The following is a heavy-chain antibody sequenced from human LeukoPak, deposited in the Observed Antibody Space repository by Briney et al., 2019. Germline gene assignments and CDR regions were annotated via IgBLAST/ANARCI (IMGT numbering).Heavy chain of an antibody. D-gene: IGHD2-15*01. CDR3: TTAGVVYSFDY. CDR1: GFTFSSNN. CDR2: IRSKAWGGTT. Sequence: PGRSLRLSCATSGFTFSSNNMHWVRQAPGKGLDGVGCIRSKAWGGTTEYAASVKGRFTISRDDSKSIAYLQMNSLKTEDTAVYYCTTAGVVYSFDYWGQGTLVTVSS. V-gene: IGHV3-49*04. J-gene: IGHJ4*02.